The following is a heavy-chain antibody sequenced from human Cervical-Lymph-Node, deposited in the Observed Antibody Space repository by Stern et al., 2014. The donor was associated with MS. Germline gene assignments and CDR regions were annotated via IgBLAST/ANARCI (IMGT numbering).Heavy chain of an antibody. CDR3: ARSPYGDPYYFDS. CDR1: GFTFSSYS. CDR2: IGGSSSTI. V-gene: IGHV3-48*01. Sequence: EAQLVESGGGLVQPGGSLRLSCAASGFTFSSYSMNWVRQAPGKGLEWVSYIGGSSSTIYYADSVKGRFTISRDNANNSLYLQMNSLRAEDTSVYYCARSPYGDPYYFDSWGQGTLVTVSS. J-gene: IGHJ4*02. D-gene: IGHD4-17*01.